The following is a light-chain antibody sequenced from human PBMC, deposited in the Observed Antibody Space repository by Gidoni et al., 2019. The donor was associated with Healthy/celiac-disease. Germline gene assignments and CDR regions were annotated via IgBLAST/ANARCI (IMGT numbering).Light chain of an antibody. J-gene: IGKJ1*01. CDR1: QSVLYSSNNKNY. Sequence: DIVLIQSPDSLPVSLGERATIHCQSSQSVLYSSNNKNYFAWSQQKPGQPPRLLIYWASTRESGVPDRFSGSGSGTDFTLTISSLQAEDVAVYYCQQYYSTPRTFGQGTKVEIK. V-gene: IGKV4-1*01. CDR3: QQYYSTPRT. CDR2: WAS.